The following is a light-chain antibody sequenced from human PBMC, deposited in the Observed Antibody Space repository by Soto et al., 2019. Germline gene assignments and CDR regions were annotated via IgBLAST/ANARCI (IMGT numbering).Light chain of an antibody. V-gene: IGKV3-20*01. CDR3: QQYGRSPLT. CDR1: QSVGNN. CDR2: GAS. Sequence: VMTQSPDTLSVSPGERASLSCGASQSVGNNLAWYRQKPGQAPRLLVYGASTRATGVPARFSGSGSGTDFTLTISRLEPEDFAVYYCQQYGRSPLTFGGGTKVDIK. J-gene: IGKJ4*01.